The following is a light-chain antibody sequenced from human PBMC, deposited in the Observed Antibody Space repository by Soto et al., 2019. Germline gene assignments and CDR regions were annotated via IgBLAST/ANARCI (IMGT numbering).Light chain of an antibody. CDR1: SSNIGNNF. V-gene: IGLV1-51*01. CDR2: DNN. Sequence: QSVLTQPPSVSAAPGQRVTISCSGSSSNIGNNFVSWYQHLPGTAPKLLIYDNNQRPSGIPDRFSGSKSGTSSTLGITGLQTGDEADYYGGTWDSSLSTAVFGGGTQLTVL. J-gene: IGLJ7*01. CDR3: GTWDSSLSTAV.